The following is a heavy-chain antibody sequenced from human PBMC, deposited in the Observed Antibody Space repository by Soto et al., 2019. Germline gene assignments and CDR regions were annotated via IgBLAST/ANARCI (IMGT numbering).Heavy chain of an antibody. Sequence: VGSLRLSFAASGFTVSSNYMSWVRQAPGKGLEWVSVIYSGGSTYYADSLKGRFTISRDNSKNTLYLQMNSLGADDTAVYHCASATGYSSRWYFDYWAQGTLVTVSS. V-gene: IGHV3-53*01. CDR1: GFTVSSNY. J-gene: IGHJ4*02. CDR3: ASATGYSSRWYFDY. CDR2: IYSGGST. D-gene: IGHD6-19*01.